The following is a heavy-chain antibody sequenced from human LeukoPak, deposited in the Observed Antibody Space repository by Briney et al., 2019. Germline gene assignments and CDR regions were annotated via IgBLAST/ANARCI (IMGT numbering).Heavy chain of an antibody. J-gene: IGHJ4*02. Sequence: WASVTVSRTASGGAFSIDAISWGRQAPGQGLEWMGGFVPIFRTANYAQKFQGRVTITAAESTSTAYRELSSLRSEDTAVYYCARDHSDGGYRIPFDYWGQGTLVTVSS. D-gene: IGHD4-17*01. CDR2: FVPIFRTA. V-gene: IGHV1-69*01. CDR1: GGAFSIDA. CDR3: ARDHSDGGYRIPFDY.